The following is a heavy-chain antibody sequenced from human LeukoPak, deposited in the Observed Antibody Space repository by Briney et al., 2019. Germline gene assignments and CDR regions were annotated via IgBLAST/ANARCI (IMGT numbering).Heavy chain of an antibody. V-gene: IGHV2-70*11. CDR1: GFSLSRSGMC. Sequence: SGPTLVNPTQTLTLTCTFSGFSLSRSGMCVSCIRQPPGNALEWRARIDWDDDKHYTTSLKTRLTISKDTSKNQVVLTMTSMDPVDTATYYCARNRGYSGYGMDVWGQGTTVTVSS. J-gene: IGHJ6*02. CDR3: ARNRGYSGYGMDV. D-gene: IGHD5-12*01. CDR2: IDWDDDK.